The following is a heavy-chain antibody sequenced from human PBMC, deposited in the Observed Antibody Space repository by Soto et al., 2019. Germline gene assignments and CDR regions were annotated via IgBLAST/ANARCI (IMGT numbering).Heavy chain of an antibody. CDR3: ATGSPYYYGSGGMWDS. J-gene: IGHJ4*02. D-gene: IGHD3-10*01. V-gene: IGHV4-4*02. CDR1: GGSMSSPNW. CDR2: IHHSGAT. Sequence: QVRLQESGPGLVKPSGTLSLTCLVSGGSMSSPNWWTWVRQAPVKGLEWIAEIHHSGATNYSQSLKSRAVISIGKSNNQFSLQLTSVTAADTAGYYCATGSPYYYGSGGMWDSWGRGALVTVSA.